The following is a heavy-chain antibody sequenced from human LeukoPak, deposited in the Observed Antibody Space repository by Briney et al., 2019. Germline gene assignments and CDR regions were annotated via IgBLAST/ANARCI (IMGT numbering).Heavy chain of an antibody. V-gene: IGHV4-34*01. CDR2: INHSGST. J-gene: IGHJ4*02. D-gene: IGHD3-10*01. CDR1: GGSFSGYY. CDR3: ARHHRNYYGSGSPYSPFDY. Sequence: PSETLSLTCAVYGGSFSGYYWSWIRQPPGKGLEWIGEINHSGSTNYNPSLKSRVTISVDTSKNQFSLKLSSVTAADTAVYYCARHHRNYYGSGSPYSPFDYWGQGTLVTVSS.